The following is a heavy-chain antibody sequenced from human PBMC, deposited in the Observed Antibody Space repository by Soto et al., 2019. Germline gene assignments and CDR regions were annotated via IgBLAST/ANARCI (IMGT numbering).Heavy chain of an antibody. Sequence: QVQLVQSGAEVKKPGASVKVSCKASGYTFTSYGIIWVRQAPGQGLEWMGWISAYNGNTNYAQKLQGRVTMTTDTSTSTAYIELRSLRSDDTAVYYCARDRTIFGVVIPSYWGQGTLVTVSS. CDR2: ISAYNGNT. CDR3: ARDRTIFGVVIPSY. J-gene: IGHJ4*02. CDR1: GYTFTSYG. V-gene: IGHV1-18*01. D-gene: IGHD3-3*01.